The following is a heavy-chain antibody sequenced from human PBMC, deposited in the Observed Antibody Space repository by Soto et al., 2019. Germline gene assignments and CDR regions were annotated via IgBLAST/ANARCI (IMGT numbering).Heavy chain of an antibody. D-gene: IGHD6-13*01. CDR1: GFTFSSYA. Sequence: GGSLRLSCAASGFTFSSYAMHWVRQAPGKGLEWVSVISYDGSNKYYADSVKGRLTISRDNSKKTLYLKMNSLRAEDTAVYYCATPTTEGYSSSSRDYYYYYGMDXWGQATTVTVS. V-gene: IGHV3-30-3*01. J-gene: IGHJ6*02. CDR3: ATPTTEGYSSSSRDYYYYYGMDX. CDR2: ISYDGSNK.